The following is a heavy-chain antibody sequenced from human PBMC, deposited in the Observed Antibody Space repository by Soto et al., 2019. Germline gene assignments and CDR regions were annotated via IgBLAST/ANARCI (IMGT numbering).Heavy chain of an antibody. CDR3: ARGDYRVLEF. V-gene: IGHV5-51*01. J-gene: IGHJ4*02. CDR2: IYPGDSDT. CDR1: GFSFASSW. D-gene: IGHD4-4*01. Sequence: PGESLKISGKDSGFSFASSWIGWVRQMPGKGLEWMGVIYPGDSDTRYSPSFQGQVTISADKSISTAYLQWSSLKASDTAMYYCARGDYRVLEFWGQGTLVTVSS.